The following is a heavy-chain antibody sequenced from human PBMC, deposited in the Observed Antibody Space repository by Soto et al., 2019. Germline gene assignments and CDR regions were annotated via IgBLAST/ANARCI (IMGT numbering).Heavy chain of an antibody. D-gene: IGHD2-2*01. CDR3: ARSSTSANYFDY. V-gene: IGHV4-39*07. CDR2: IYSTENT. Sequence: PSETLSLTCTVSGGSVSSNSYSWGWIRQSPGKGLEWIGIIYSTENTYYHPSLKSRVTISVDTSKNQFSLKLSSVTAADTAVYYCARSSTSANYFDYWGQGTLVTVSS. J-gene: IGHJ4*02. CDR1: GGSVSSNSYS.